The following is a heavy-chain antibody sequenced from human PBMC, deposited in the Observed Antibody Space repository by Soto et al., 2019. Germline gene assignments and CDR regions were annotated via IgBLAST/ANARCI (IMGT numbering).Heavy chain of an antibody. CDR3: ARDRGVSPHNYCYYGMDV. CDR2: IYSGGST. CDR1: GFTVSSNY. D-gene: IGHD3-10*01. Sequence: EVQLVETGGGLIQPGGSLRLSCAASGFTVSSNYMSWVRQAPGKGLEWVSVIYSGGSTYYADSVKGRFTISRDNSKNTLYLQMNSLRAEDTAVYYCARDRGVSPHNYCYYGMDVWGQGTTVTVSS. V-gene: IGHV3-53*02. J-gene: IGHJ6*02.